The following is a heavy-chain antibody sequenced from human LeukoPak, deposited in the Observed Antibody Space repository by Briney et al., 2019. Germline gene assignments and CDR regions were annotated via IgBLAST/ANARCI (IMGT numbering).Heavy chain of an antibody. D-gene: IGHD3-10*01. Sequence: GGSLRLSCVGSGFTFSSYTMNWVRQAPGKGLEWVSPISGSTIYKYYADSVKGRFSISRDNARKSLYLQMDSLRAEDTAVYYCASLWFGEPPDYYYMDVWGKGTTVTVS. J-gene: IGHJ6*03. CDR2: ISGSTIYK. CDR3: ASLWFGEPPDYYYMDV. V-gene: IGHV3-21*01. CDR1: GFTFSSYT.